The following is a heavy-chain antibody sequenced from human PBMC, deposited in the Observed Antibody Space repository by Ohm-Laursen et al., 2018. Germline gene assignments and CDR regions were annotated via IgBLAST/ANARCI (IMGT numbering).Heavy chain of an antibody. J-gene: IGHJ4*02. Sequence: SLRLSCSASGFTVSTNYMSWVRQAPGKGLDWVSVTSSDGSTHYADSVKGRFTTSRDNSKNTLYLQMNSLRAEDTAVYYCAKVFKRCGGDCPYYFDYWGQGTLVTVSS. CDR3: AKVFKRCGGDCPYYFDY. CDR1: GFTVSTNY. V-gene: IGHV3-66*01. D-gene: IGHD2-21*02. CDR2: TSSDGST.